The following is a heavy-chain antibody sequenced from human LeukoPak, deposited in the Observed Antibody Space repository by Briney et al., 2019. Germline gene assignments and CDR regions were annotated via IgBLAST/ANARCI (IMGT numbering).Heavy chain of an antibody. J-gene: IGHJ4*02. CDR2: IIPIFGTA. V-gene: IGHV1-69*01. Sequence: GSSVKVSCKASGGTFSSYAISWVRQAPGQGLEWMGGIIPIFGTANYAQKFQGRVTITADVSTSTAYMELSSLRSEDTAVYYCARENTIFEVVYDYWGQGTLVTVSS. D-gene: IGHD3-3*01. CDR1: GGTFSSYA. CDR3: ARENTIFEVVYDY.